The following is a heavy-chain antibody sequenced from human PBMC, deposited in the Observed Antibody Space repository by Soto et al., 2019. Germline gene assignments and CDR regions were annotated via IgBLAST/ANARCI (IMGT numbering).Heavy chain of an antibody. CDR2: LYDVDGS. V-gene: IGHV3-53*01. D-gene: IGHD1-1*01. Sequence: GGSLRLSCAAFGLTISGKKYVAWVRQAPGKGLEWVSGLYDVDGSFYADSVRGRFTTSSDSSKTTVYLQMNDLRPDDTAVYYCATWHEREHAYDVWGQGTTVTVS. J-gene: IGHJ3*01. CDR3: ATWHEREHAYDV. CDR1: GLTISGKKY.